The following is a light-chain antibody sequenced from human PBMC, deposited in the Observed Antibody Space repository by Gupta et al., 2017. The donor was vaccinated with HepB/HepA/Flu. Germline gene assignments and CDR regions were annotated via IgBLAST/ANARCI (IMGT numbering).Light chain of an antibody. V-gene: IGKV1-39*01. J-gene: IGKJ4*01. Sequence: DIQMTQPPSSLPASVGDRVTITCRASQSISSYLNWYQQKPGKAPKLLIYAASRLKSGVPSRFSGSGSGTDFTLTISRRQPEDFATYYCQQSDSTPNTFGGGTKVEIK. CDR2: AAS. CDR3: QQSDSTPNT. CDR1: QSISSY.